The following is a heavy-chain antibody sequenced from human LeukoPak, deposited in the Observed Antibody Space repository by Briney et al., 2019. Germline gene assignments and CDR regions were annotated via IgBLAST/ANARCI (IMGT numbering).Heavy chain of an antibody. CDR2: ISAYNGNT. CDR1: GYTFTSYG. D-gene: IGHD3-10*01. V-gene: IGHV1-18*01. CDR3: ARDPYYYGSGSYSRLGFDP. Sequence: ASVKVSCKASGYTFTSYGISWVRQAPGQGLEWMGWISAYNGNTNYAQKLRGRVTMTTDTSTSTAYMELRSLRSDDRAVYYCARDPYYYGSGSYSRLGFDPWGQGTLVTVSS. J-gene: IGHJ5*02.